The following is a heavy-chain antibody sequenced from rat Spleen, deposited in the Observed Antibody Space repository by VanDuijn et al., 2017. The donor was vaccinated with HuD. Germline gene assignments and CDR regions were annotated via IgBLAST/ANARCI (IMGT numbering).Heavy chain of an antibody. D-gene: IGHD1-10*01. CDR2: ISSNGST. CDR1: GFTFNNYW. CDR3: TREEDNSFYFDY. J-gene: IGHJ2*01. Sequence: VQLVESGGGLVQPGRSLKLSCVASGFTFNNYWMTWIRQPPGKGLEWIAAISSNGSTYYNSALTSRLSISRDTSKSQVFLKINSLQTEDIATYYCTREEDNSFYFDYWGQGVMVTVSS. V-gene: IGHV2S12*01.